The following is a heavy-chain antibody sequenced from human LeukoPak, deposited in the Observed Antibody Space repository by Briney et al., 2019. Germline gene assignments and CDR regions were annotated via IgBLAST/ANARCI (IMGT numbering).Heavy chain of an antibody. CDR3: AKGSGGGRHYYFDY. CDR2: ISSGGTTI. J-gene: IGHJ4*03. V-gene: IGHV3-48*03. D-gene: IGHD2-15*01. Sequence: PGGSLRLSCAASGFIFSSYEMNWVRQAPGKGLEWVSYISSGGTTISYADSVKGRFTVSRDNAKNSLYLQMNSLRAEDTAVYYCAKGSGGGRHYYFDYWGQGTMVTVSS. CDR1: GFIFSSYE.